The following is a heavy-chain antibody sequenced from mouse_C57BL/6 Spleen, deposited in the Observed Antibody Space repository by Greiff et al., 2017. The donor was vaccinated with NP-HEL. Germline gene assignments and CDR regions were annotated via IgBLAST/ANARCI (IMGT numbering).Heavy chain of an antibody. CDR1: GYTFTSYW. CDR2: IDPSDSET. Sequence: VQLQQPGAELVRPGSSVKLSCKASGYTFTSYWMHWVKQRPIQGLEWIGNIDPSDSETHYNQKFKDKATLTVDKSSSTAYMQLSSLTSEDSAVYYCAREYGSSSYAMDYWGQGTSVTVSS. D-gene: IGHD1-1*01. CDR3: AREYGSSSYAMDY. V-gene: IGHV1-52*01. J-gene: IGHJ4*01.